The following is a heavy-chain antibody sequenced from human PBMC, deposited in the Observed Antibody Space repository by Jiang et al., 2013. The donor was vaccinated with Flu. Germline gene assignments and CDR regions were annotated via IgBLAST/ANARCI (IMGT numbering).Heavy chain of an antibody. V-gene: IGHV1-18*04. CDR2: ISPYNDNT. J-gene: IGHJ6*03. Sequence: QLLESGAEVKKPGASVKVSCRASGYTFSNYGINWVRQAPEQGLEWMGWISPYNDNTNYAPKFQDRVTITTDTSTRTAYLEVRRLRSDDTAVYYCARSGGTTIDYYFFYMDVWGRGTTVTVSS. CDR1: GYTFSNYG. D-gene: IGHD1/OR15-1a*01. CDR3: ARSGGTTIDYYFFYMDV.